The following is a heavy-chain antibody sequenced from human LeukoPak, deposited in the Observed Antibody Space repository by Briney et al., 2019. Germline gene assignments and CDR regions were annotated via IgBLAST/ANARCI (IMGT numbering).Heavy chain of an antibody. Sequence: ASVKVSCKASGYTFTGYYMHWVQQAPGQGRKWMGWINPNSGGTNYAQKFQGSVTMTRDTSISTAYMELSRLRSDDTAVYYCAREYYYDSSGYRSWGQGTLVTVSS. CDR1: GYTFTGYY. V-gene: IGHV1-2*02. CDR2: INPNSGGT. CDR3: AREYYYDSSGYRS. D-gene: IGHD3-22*01. J-gene: IGHJ4*02.